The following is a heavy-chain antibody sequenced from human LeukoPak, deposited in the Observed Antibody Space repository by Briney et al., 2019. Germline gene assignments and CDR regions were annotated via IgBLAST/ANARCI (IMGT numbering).Heavy chain of an antibody. Sequence: KPSETLSLTCTVSGGSISSGGYYWSWIRQPPGKGLEWIGYIYHSGSTYYNPSLKSRVTISVDRSKNQFSLKLSFVTAADTAVYYCARAGYQLLSGAFDIWGQGTMVTVSS. J-gene: IGHJ3*02. CDR3: ARAGYQLLSGAFDI. D-gene: IGHD2-2*01. V-gene: IGHV4-30-2*01. CDR1: GGSISSGGYY. CDR2: IYHSGST.